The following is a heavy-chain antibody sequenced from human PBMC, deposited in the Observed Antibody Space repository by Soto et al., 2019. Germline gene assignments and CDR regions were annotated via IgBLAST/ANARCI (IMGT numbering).Heavy chain of an antibody. CDR1: GGTFSSYA. Sequence: QVQLVQSGAEVKKPGSSVKVSCKASGGTFSSYAISWVRQAPGPGLEWMGGIIPIFGTANYAQKFQGRVTITADESTSTADMELSSLRSEDTALYYCARDPHIVRGDRLDYWGQGTLVTVSS. CDR2: IIPIFGTA. D-gene: IGHD2-21*01. CDR3: ARDPHIVRGDRLDY. V-gene: IGHV1-69*01. J-gene: IGHJ4*02.